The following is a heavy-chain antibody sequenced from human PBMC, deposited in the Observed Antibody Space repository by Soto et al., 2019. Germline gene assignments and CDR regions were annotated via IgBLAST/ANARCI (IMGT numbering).Heavy chain of an antibody. Sequence: LRLSCAASGFTFAHYAMMWARQAPGRGLEWVSTIDGPTTNTHYIDSVKGRFFISRDNAINTVYLQMNGLRAEDTAVYYCVTWLSAHFDYWGRGTLVTVSS. CDR3: VTWLSAHFDY. D-gene: IGHD6-19*01. V-gene: IGHV3-23*05. J-gene: IGHJ4*02. CDR2: IDGPTTNT. CDR1: GFTFAHYA.